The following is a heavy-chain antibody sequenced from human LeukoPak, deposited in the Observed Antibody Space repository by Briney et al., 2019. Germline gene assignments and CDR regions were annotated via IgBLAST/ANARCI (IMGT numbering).Heavy chain of an antibody. J-gene: IGHJ4*02. CDR2: VNSDGSGT. Sequence: GGSLRLSCAASGFTFSRYSMHWVRQAPGKGLVWVSHVNSDGSGTDYADSVKGRFTISRDNAKNSLYLQMNSLRAEDTAVYYCARGGSSWYGEYFDYWGQGTLVTVSS. V-gene: IGHV3-74*01. CDR1: GFTFSRYS. D-gene: IGHD6-13*01. CDR3: ARGGSSWYGEYFDY.